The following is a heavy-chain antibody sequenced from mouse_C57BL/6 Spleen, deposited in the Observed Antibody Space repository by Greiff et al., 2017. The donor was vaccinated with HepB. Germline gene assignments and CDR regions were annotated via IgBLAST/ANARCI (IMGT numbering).Heavy chain of an antibody. J-gene: IGHJ1*03. V-gene: IGHV1-26*01. CDR1: GYTFTDYY. CDR3: ARPYSNSYWYFDV. D-gene: IGHD2-5*01. Sequence: EVQLQQSGPELVKPGASVKISCKASGYTFTDYYMNWVKQSHGKSLEWIGDINPNNGGTSYNQKFKGKATLTVDKSSSTAYMELRSLTSEDSAVYYCARPYSNSYWYFDVWGTGTTVTVSS. CDR2: INPNNGGT.